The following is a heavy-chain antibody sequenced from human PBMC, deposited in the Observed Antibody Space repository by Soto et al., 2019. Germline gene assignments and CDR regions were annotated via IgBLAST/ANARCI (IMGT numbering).Heavy chain of an antibody. CDR1: GFTFGDYA. CDR2: IRSKAYGGTT. CDR3: TRGGYFDWLLYGGMDV. V-gene: IGHV3-49*03. J-gene: IGHJ6*02. D-gene: IGHD3-9*01. Sequence: PGGSLRLSCTASGFTFGDYAMSWFRQAPGKGLEWVGFIRSKAYGGTTEYAASVKGRFTISRDDSKSIAYLQMNSLKTEDTAVYYCTRGGYFDWLLYGGMDVWGQGTTVTVSS.